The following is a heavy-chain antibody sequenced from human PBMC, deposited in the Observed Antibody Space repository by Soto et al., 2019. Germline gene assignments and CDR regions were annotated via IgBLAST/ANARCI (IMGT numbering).Heavy chain of an antibody. CDR3: ARGGVTGYYYYGMDV. CDR1: GYTFTSYD. Sequence: ASVKVSCKASGYTFTSYDINWVRQATGQGLEWMGWMNPNSGNTGYAQKFQGRVTMTRNTSISTAYMELSSLRSEDKAVYYCARGGVTGYYYYGMDVWGQGTTVTVSS. V-gene: IGHV1-8*01. D-gene: IGHD2-21*02. J-gene: IGHJ6*02. CDR2: MNPNSGNT.